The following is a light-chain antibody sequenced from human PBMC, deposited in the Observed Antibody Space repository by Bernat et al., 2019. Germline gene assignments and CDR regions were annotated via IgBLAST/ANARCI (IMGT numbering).Light chain of an antibody. CDR3: QKYYRTPLT. J-gene: IGKJ4*01. V-gene: IGKV4-1*01. Sequence: DIVMTQSPDSLAVSLGERATINCKSSQSVLYSSNNKNDLAWYQQKPGQPPKLPIYWPSTRESGVPDRFSGSGSGTDFTLTISSLQAEDVAVYYCQKYYRTPLTFGGGTKVEIK. CDR1: QSVLYSSNNKND. CDR2: WPS.